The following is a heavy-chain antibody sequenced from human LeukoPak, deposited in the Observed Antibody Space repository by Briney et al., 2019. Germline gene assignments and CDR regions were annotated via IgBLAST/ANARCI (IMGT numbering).Heavy chain of an antibody. D-gene: IGHD6-13*01. CDR3: ASRAAAHWYYDL. CDR1: GFTFSSYG. CDR2: IRYDGSNK. Sequence: PGGSLRLSCAASGFTFSSYGMHWVRQAPGKGLEWVAFIRYDGSNKYYADSVKGRFTISRDNSKNTLYLQMNSLRAEDTAVYYCASRAAAHWYYDLWGRGTLVTVSS. J-gene: IGHJ2*01. V-gene: IGHV3-30*02.